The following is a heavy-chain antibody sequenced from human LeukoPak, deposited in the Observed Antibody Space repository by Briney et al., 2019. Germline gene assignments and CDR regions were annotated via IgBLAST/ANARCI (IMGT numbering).Heavy chain of an antibody. CDR3: ARDSSKLAYCGGDCPSYGMDV. CDR1: GYTFTSYG. J-gene: IGHJ6*02. CDR2: ISAYNGNT. D-gene: IGHD2-21*02. Sequence: GASVEVSCKASGYTFTSYGISWVRQAPGQGLEWMGWISAYNGNTNYAQKLQGRVTMTTDTSTSTAYMELRSLRSDDTAVYYCARDSSKLAYCGGDCPSYGMDVWGQGTTVTVSS. V-gene: IGHV1-18*01.